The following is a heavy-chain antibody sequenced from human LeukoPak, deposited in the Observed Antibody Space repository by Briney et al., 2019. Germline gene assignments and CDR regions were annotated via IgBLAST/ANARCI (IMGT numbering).Heavy chain of an antibody. CDR3: AKGNYYDSSGYYDY. CDR2: IIPIFGTA. V-gene: IGHV1-69*13. Sequence: SVKVSCKASGGTFSSYAISCVRQAPGQGLEWMGGIIPIFGTANYAQKFQGRVTITADESTSTAYMELSSLRSEDTAVYYCAKGNYYDSSGYYDYWGQGTLVTVSS. J-gene: IGHJ4*02. D-gene: IGHD3-22*01. CDR1: GGTFSSYA.